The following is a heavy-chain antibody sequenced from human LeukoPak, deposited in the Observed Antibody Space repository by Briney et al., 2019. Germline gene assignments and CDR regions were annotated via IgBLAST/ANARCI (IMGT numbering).Heavy chain of an antibody. CDR2: IYHSGST. V-gene: IGHV4-38-2*02. J-gene: IGHJ6*03. CDR3: ARDSSSSMDDYYYYMDV. CDR1: GYSISSGYY. D-gene: IGHD6-13*01. Sequence: PSETLSLTCTVSGYSISSGYYWGWIRQPPGKGLEWIGSIYHSGSTYYNPSLKSRVTISVDTSKNQFSLQLNSVTPEDTAVYYCARDSSSSMDDYYYYMDVWGKGTTVTVSS.